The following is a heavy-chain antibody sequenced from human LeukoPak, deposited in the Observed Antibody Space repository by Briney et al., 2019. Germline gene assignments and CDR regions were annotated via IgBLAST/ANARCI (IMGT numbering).Heavy chain of an antibody. CDR3: ARDYNGYSHYFDY. V-gene: IGHV3-7*01. CDR2: IKQDGSEK. D-gene: IGHD5-12*01. Sequence: GGSLRLSCAPSGLTFSSFWLSWSRQAPGKGLEWAAKIKQDGSEKYYVDSVKGRFTISRDNAKNSLYLQMNSLRAEDTAVYYCARDYNGYSHYFDYWGQGTLVTVSS. J-gene: IGHJ4*02. CDR1: GLTFSSFW.